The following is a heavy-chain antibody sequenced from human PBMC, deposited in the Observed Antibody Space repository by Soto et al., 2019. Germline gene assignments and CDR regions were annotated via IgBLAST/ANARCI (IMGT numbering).Heavy chain of an antibody. CDR3: AGGYSGGYYYGMDV. Sequence: QVQLVQSGAEVKKPGSSVKVSCKASGGTFSSYTISWVRQAPGQGLEWMGGIIPIFGTANYAQKFQGRVTITADESTGTDYMEVSSLRSEDTAVYYCAGGYSGGYYYGMDVWGQGTTVTVSS. CDR1: GGTFSSYT. J-gene: IGHJ6*02. D-gene: IGHD5-12*01. V-gene: IGHV1-69*12. CDR2: IIPIFGTA.